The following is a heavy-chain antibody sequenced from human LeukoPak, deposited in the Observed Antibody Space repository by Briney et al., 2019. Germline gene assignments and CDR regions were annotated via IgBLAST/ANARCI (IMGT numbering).Heavy chain of an antibody. CDR3: AKESGDDGDFDY. J-gene: IGHJ4*02. CDR1: GLSFSSYT. V-gene: IGHV3-23*01. CDR2: ISGSGSSA. D-gene: IGHD4-17*01. Sequence: GGSLRLSCAASGLSFSSYTMTWVRQAPGEGLEWVAAISGSGSSAAYADSVKGRLNISRDNFKNMLYLQVNSLRAEDTAIYYCAKESGDDGDFDYWGRGTLVVVSS.